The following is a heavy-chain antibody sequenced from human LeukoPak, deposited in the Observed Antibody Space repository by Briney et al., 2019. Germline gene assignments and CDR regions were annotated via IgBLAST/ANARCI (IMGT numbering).Heavy chain of an antibody. D-gene: IGHD3-3*01. J-gene: IGHJ4*02. CDR2: ISGSGGST. CDR1: GFTFNNYA. Sequence: GGSLRLSCAASGFTFNNYAMSWVRQAPGKGLEWVSAISGSGGSTYYADSVKGRFTISRDNSKNTLYLQMNSLRAEDTAVYYCAKGDYYDFWSGYGWGQGTLVTVSS. V-gene: IGHV3-23*01. CDR3: AKGDYYDFWSGYG.